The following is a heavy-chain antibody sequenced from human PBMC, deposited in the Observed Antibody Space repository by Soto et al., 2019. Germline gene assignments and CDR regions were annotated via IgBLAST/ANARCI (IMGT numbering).Heavy chain of an antibody. D-gene: IGHD3-22*01. CDR3: ARKIYDYDTGPNFQYYFDS. CDR2: IDPSDSQT. Sequence: PGESLKSSCHGSGYSFACYWITCVRQKPGKVLELMGRIDPSDSQTYYSPSFRGHVTISATKSITTVFLQWSSLRASDTAMYYCARKIYDYDTGPNFQYYFDSWGQGTTVTVSS. J-gene: IGHJ4*02. CDR1: GYSFACYW. V-gene: IGHV5-10-1*01.